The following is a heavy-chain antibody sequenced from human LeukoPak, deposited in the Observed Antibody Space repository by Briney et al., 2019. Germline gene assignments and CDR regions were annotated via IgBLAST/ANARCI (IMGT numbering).Heavy chain of an antibody. Sequence: SETLSLTCAVYGGSFSGYYWSWIRQPPGKGLEWIGEINHSGSTNYNPSLKSRVTISVDTSKNQFSLKLSSVTAADTAVYYCARGLGGLRSRKIGDYWGQGTLVTVSS. D-gene: IGHD4-17*01. CDR1: GGSFSGYY. CDR2: INHSGST. J-gene: IGHJ4*02. V-gene: IGHV4-34*01. CDR3: ARGLGGLRSRKIGDY.